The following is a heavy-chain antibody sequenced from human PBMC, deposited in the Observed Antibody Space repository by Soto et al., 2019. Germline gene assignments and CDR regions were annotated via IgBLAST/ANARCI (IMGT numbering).Heavy chain of an antibody. CDR2: MNPNSGNT. J-gene: IGHJ4*02. D-gene: IGHD1-20*01. CDR3: ARGFNWNDAAFY. V-gene: IGHV1-8*01. CDR1: GYTFTSHD. Sequence: GASVKVSCKASGYTFTSHDLNWVRQATGQGLEWMGWMNPNSGNTGYAQKFQGRVTMTRNTSISTAYMELSSLRSEDTAVYYCARGFNWNDAAFYWGQGTLVTVSS.